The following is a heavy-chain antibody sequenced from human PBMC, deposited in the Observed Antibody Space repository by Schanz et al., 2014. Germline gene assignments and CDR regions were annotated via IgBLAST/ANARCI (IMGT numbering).Heavy chain of an antibody. D-gene: IGHD2-21*01. Sequence: EVQLVESGGALVQPGGSLRLSCAASGFIFDRFAMSWVRQPPGKGLEWVSLISGPTQSTYYAASVRDRFVISRDNSKNTLYLQMRSLRVEDTAVYYCVKEGVKTFGFDGFHIWGQGTMVAVSS. J-gene: IGHJ3*02. V-gene: IGHV3-23*04. CDR1: GFIFDRFA. CDR3: VKEGVKTFGFDGFHI. CDR2: ISGPTQST.